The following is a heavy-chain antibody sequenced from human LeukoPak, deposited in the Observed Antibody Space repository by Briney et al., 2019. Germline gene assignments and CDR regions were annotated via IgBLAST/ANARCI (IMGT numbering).Heavy chain of an antibody. D-gene: IGHD6-13*01. CDR2: ISSSSSYI. V-gene: IGHV3-21*01. CDR3: ARDIRRQQVVDFDL. J-gene: IGHJ4*02. CDR1: GFTFSSYS. Sequence: GGSLRLSCAASGFTFSSYSMTWVRQAPGKGLEWVSSISSSSSYIYYADSVKGRFTISRDNAKNSLYLQMNSLRAEDTAVYYCARDIRRQQVVDFDLWGQGTLVTVSS.